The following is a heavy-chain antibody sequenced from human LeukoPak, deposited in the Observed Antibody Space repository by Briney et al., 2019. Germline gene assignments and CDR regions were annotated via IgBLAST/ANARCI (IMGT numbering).Heavy chain of an antibody. V-gene: IGHV3-30*02. J-gene: IGHJ3*02. Sequence: GGSLRLSCAASGFTFSYYGMHWVRQAPGKGLEWVAFIRYDESKKFYGDSVKGRFTISRDNSKNTLYLQMNSLRAEDTAVYYCAKDQTRDAFDIWGQGTMVTVSS. CDR1: GFTFSYYG. CDR2: IRYDESKK. CDR3: AKDQTRDAFDI. D-gene: IGHD4-11*01.